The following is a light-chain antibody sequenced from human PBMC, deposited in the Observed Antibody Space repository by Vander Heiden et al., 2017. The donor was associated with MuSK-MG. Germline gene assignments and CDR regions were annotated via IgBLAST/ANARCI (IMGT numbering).Light chain of an antibody. V-gene: IGKV1-9*01. CDR2: FVT. CDR3: HQIHTYPIT. Sequence: DIQLTQSPSFLSASVGDRDTITCRASQGISNHLAWYQQKPGRGPTLLMYFVTALENGVPSRFSGSGSGAEFTLTISSLQPEDSATYYCHQIHTYPITFGGGTKVEI. CDR1: QGISNH. J-gene: IGKJ4*01.